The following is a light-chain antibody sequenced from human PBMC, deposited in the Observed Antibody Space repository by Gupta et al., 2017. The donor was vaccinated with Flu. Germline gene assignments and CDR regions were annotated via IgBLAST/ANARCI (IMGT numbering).Light chain of an antibody. CDR3: EAWDDSLNGLWV. CDR2: NDN. V-gene: IGLV1-44*01. CDR1: SSNIGSNG. J-gene: IGLJ3*02. Sequence: VTISCSGSSSNIGSNGVSWYQHLPGRAPKLLIYNDNKRHSGGPDRFSGSKSGTSAALAISGLQSEEEADYYCEAWDDSLNGLWVFGGGTQLTGL.